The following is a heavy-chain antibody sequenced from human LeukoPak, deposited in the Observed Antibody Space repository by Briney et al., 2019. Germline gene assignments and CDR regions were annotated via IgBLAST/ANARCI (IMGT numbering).Heavy chain of an antibody. V-gene: IGHV3-30*04. J-gene: IGHJ4*02. CDR2: ISYDGSNK. Sequence: PGRSLRLSCAASGFTFSSYAMHGVRQAPGKGLEWVAVISYDGSNKYYADSAKGRFTISRDNSKNRLYLQMNSLIAEDTAVYYSARPASYDFWSGYYTYFDYWGQGTLVTVSS. CDR3: ARPASYDFWSGYYTYFDY. CDR1: GFTFSSYA. D-gene: IGHD3-3*01.